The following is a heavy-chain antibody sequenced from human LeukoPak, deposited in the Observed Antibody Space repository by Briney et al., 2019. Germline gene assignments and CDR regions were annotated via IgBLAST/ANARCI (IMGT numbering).Heavy chain of an antibody. J-gene: IGHJ4*02. CDR2: VNWNGRSI. CDR1: GFTFDDYG. Sequence: PGGSLRLSCAASGFTFDDYGMSWVRQAPGKGLEWVSGVNWNGRSIGYADSVKGRFTISRDNAKNSLYLQMNSLRAEDTALYYCARGHGSGSYEAIDYWGQGTLVTVSS. CDR3: ARGHGSGSYEAIDY. D-gene: IGHD3-10*01. V-gene: IGHV3-20*04.